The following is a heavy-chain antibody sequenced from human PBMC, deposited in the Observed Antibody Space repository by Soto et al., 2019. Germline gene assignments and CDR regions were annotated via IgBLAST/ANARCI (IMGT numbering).Heavy chain of an antibody. J-gene: IGHJ5*02. D-gene: IGHD6-13*01. Sequence: QVQLVESGGGVVQPGRSLRLSCAASGFTFSSYRMHWPRQAPRNALAWVAVISYDGSNKYYADSVKGRFTISRDNSKNTLYLQMNSLRAEDTAVYYCAKDLIAAAGTGNWFDPWGQGTLVTVSS. V-gene: IGHV3-30*18. CDR3: AKDLIAAAGTGNWFDP. CDR1: GFTFSSYR. CDR2: ISYDGSNK.